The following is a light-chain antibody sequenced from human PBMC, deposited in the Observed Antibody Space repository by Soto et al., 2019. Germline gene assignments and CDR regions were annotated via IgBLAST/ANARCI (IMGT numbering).Light chain of an antibody. J-gene: IGLJ2*01. V-gene: IGLV2-14*01. CDR1: SSDIGAYNL. CDR3: SAYTSRSTLV. CDR2: EVR. Sequence: QSALTQPPSASGSPGQSVTISCTGTSSDIGAYNLVSWYQQLPGKAPKLLIYEVRSRPSGISYRFSGSKSGTTASLTISSLLPEDEADYYCSAYTSRSTLVFGGGTKVTVL.